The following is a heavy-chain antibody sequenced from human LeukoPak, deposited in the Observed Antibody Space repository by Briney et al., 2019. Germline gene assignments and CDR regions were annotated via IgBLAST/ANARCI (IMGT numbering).Heavy chain of an antibody. J-gene: IGHJ5*02. CDR3: ARVRPLEQWLVFDP. D-gene: IGHD6-19*01. CDR2: TYYRSKWYN. V-gene: IGHV6-1*01. Sequence: SQTLSLTCAISVDSVSSNSAAWNWISQSPSRGLEWLGRTYYRSKWYNDYAVSVKSRITINPDTSKNQFSLQLNSVTPEDTAVYYCARVRPLEQWLVFDPWGQGTLVTVSS. CDR1: VDSVSSNSAA.